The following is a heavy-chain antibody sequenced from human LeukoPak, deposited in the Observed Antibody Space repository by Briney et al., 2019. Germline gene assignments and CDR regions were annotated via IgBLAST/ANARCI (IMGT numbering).Heavy chain of an antibody. D-gene: IGHD1-26*01. CDR1: GASFTGYY. J-gene: IGHJ4*02. V-gene: IGHV4-34*01. CDR2: INHSGGT. CDR3: ARDQVGGL. Sequence: SETLSLTCAVYGASFTGYYWSWFRQPPGKGLEWIGEINHSGGTNYNPSLKSRVTISLDTSNNQFSLKLSSVTAADTAVYYCARDQVGGLWGQGTLVTVSS.